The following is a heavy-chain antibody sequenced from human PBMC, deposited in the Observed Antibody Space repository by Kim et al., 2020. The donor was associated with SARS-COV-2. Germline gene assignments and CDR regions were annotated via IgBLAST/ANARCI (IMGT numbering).Heavy chain of an antibody. CDR1: GGSISSYY. CDR3: ARATGRGYHNWFDP. Sequence: SETLSLTCTVSGGSISSYYWSWIRQPPGKGLEWIGYIYYSGSSNNNPSLKSRVTISVDTSKNEFSLKLSSVTAADTAVYYCARATGRGYHNWFDPRGQG. D-gene: IGHD5-12*01. V-gene: IGHV4-59*13. J-gene: IGHJ5*02. CDR2: IYYSGSS.